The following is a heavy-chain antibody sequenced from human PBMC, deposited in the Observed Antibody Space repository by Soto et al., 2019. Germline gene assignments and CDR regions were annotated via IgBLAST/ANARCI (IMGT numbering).Heavy chain of an antibody. Sequence: QVQLVQSGAEVKKPGASVNVSCKTSRYIFTNYYMHWVRQAPGQGLEWMGMINPGRGSTSYTQNFQGRVTMTSDTSTSTVYMYMSSLTSDDTAVYFCVSRNWGDAFVIWGQGTLVTVSS. CDR1: RYIFTNYY. J-gene: IGHJ3*02. D-gene: IGHD7-27*01. V-gene: IGHV1-46*01. CDR3: VSRNWGDAFVI. CDR2: INPGRGST.